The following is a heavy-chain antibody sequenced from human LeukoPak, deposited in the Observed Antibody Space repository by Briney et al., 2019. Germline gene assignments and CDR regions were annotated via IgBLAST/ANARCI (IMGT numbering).Heavy chain of an antibody. V-gene: IGHV4-31*03. CDR1: GGSISSGGYY. Sequence: SETLSLTCTVSGGSISSGGYYWSWIRQHPGKGLEWIGYNYYSGSTYYNPSLKSRVTISVDTSKNQFSLKLSSVTAADTAVYYCARGGDYVWGDPGDYWGQGTLVTVSS. CDR2: NYYSGST. CDR3: ARGGDYVWGDPGDY. D-gene: IGHD3-16*01. J-gene: IGHJ4*02.